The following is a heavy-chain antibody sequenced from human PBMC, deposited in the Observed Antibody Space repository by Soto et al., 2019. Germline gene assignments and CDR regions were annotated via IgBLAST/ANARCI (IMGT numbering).Heavy chain of an antibody. V-gene: IGHV1-18*01. CDR3: ARDLVPGYTGFSDY. D-gene: IGHD5-12*01. CDR2: ISAYNGNT. Sequence: ASVKVSCKTSGYTFSNYGINWVRQAPGQGLEWMEWISAYNGNTNFAQKLQGRVPLTTDTSSTTAYMELRSLTSDDTAVYYCARDLVPGYTGFSDYWGQGTLVTVSS. CDR1: GYTFSNYG. J-gene: IGHJ4*02.